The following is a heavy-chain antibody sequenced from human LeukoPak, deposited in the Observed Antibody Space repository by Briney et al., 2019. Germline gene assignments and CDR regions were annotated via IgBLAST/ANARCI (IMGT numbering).Heavy chain of an antibody. CDR3: ARQKWEQQGRDYYFNGLDV. D-gene: IGHD1/OR15-1a*01. CDR1: GDSFSSVTDY. J-gene: IGHJ6*02. V-gene: IGHV4-39*07. CDR2: GDYSGGT. Sequence: SETLSLTCTVSGDSFSSVTDYWAWIRQPPGKGLEWIASGDYSGGTYYNPSLESRVAISADMSKNQFSLKLTSVTAADTAVYYCARQKWEQQGRDYYFNGLDVWGPGTTVIVSS.